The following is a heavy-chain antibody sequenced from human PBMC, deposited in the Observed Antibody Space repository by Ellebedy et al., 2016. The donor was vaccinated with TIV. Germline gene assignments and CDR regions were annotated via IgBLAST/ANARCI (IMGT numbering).Heavy chain of an antibody. CDR3: ARGRTTYNYVWGSYRQNPSFYFDF. CDR2: IYYTGTT. CDR1: GGSISSGGYY. V-gene: IGHV4-31*03. D-gene: IGHD3-16*02. J-gene: IGHJ4*02. Sequence: MPSETLSLTCTVSGGSISSGGYYWSWIRQHPEKGLEWIGNIYYTGTTSYNPSLKSRITISIDKSKNRFSLKVTSLTAADTAVYHCARGRTTYNYVWGSYRQNPSFYFDFWGQGTLVVVSS.